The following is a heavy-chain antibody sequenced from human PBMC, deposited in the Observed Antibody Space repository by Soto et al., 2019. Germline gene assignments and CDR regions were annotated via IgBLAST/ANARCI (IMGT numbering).Heavy chain of an antibody. CDR3: AKNWNWGSLVH. Sequence: SETLSLTCAVSGGSISSGGYSWSWIRQPPGKGLEWIGYSYHSGSTYYNPSLKSRVTISVDRPKNQFSLKLSSVTAADTAVYYCAKNWNWGSLVHWGQGTLVTVS. CDR2: SYHSGST. V-gene: IGHV4-30-2*01. CDR1: GGSISSGGYS. D-gene: IGHD7-27*01. J-gene: IGHJ4*02.